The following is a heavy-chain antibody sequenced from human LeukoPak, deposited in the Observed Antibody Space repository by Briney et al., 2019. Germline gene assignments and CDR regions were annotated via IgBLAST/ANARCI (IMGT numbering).Heavy chain of an antibody. CDR2: ISAYNGNT. D-gene: IGHD2-2*03. V-gene: IGHV1-18*01. J-gene: IGHJ4*02. Sequence: ASVKVSCKASGYTFTSYGISWVRQAPGQGLEWIGWISAYNGNTNYAQKLQGRVTMTTDTSTSTAYMELRSLRSDDTAVYYCARDVDIVVVPAANVPNYYFDYWGQGTLVTVSS. CDR1: GYTFTSYG. CDR3: ARDVDIVVVPAANVPNYYFDY.